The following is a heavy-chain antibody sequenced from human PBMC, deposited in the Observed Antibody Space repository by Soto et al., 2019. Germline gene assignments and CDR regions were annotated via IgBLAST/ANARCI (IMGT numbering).Heavy chain of an antibody. D-gene: IGHD3-10*01. J-gene: IGHJ5*02. V-gene: IGHV3-33*01. CDR2: IWYDGSNK. CDR3: ARDSLPFAEYKNWFDP. CDR1: GFTFSSYG. Sequence: PGGSLRLSCASSGFTFSSYGMHWVRQAPGKGLEWVAIIWYDGSNKYYADSVKGRFTISRDNSKNTLYLQMNSLRAEDTAVYYCARDSLPFAEYKNWFDPWGQGT.